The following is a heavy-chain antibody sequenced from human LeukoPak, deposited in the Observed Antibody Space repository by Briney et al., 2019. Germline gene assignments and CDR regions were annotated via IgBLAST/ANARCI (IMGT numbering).Heavy chain of an antibody. CDR2: INPNSGGT. J-gene: IGHJ6*03. Sequence: ASVKVSCKASGYTFTGYYMHWVRQAPGQGLEWMGWINPNSGGTNYAQKFQGRVTMTRDTSISTAYMELSRLRSDDTAVYYCARAVPDCSGGSCYSYYYYMDVWGQGTLVTVSS. CDR1: GYTFTGYY. V-gene: IGHV1-2*02. CDR3: ARAVPDCSGGSCYSYYYYMDV. D-gene: IGHD2-15*01.